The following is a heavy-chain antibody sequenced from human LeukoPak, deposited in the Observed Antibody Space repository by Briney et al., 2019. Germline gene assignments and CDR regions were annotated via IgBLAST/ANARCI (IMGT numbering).Heavy chain of an antibody. J-gene: IGHJ5*02. V-gene: IGHV1-3*01. CDR2: TNAGNGNT. CDR1: GYTFTSYA. CDR3: ARDKSLRGVSNWFDP. D-gene: IGHD3-10*01. Sequence: ASVKVSCKASGYTFTSYAMHWVRQAPGQRLEWMGWTNAGNGNTKYSQKFQGRVTITRDTSASTAYMELSSLRSEDTAVYYCARDKSLRGVSNWFDPWGQGTLVTVSS.